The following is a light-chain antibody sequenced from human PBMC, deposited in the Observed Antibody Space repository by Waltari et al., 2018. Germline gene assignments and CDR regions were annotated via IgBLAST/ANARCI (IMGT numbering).Light chain of an antibody. CDR1: QSILYTSNNKTY. CDR3: HQYYTTPFT. Sequence: DIVMTQSPDSLAVSLGERATINCKSSQSILYTSNNKTYLGWYQQKPGQHPKLLFYWASTRESGVPDRFSGSGSGTDFTLTISNLQAEDVAVYFCHQYYTTPFTFGPGTKVDI. V-gene: IGKV4-1*01. CDR2: WAS. J-gene: IGKJ3*01.